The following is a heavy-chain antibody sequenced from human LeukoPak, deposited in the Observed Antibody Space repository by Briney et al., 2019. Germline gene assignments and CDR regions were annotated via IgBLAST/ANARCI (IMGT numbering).Heavy chain of an antibody. J-gene: IGHJ4*02. CDR1: GGSIRRYY. V-gene: IGHV4-59*08. Sequence: SETLCLSCTVSGGSIRRYYWSWVRQPPGKALEWIGYIYYSGSTKYNPSLKSRATRSVDTSNNQFSLKLSSVTAADTAVYFCASGSYCFDYWGQGTLVTVSS. CDR3: ASGSYCFDY. CDR2: IYYSGST. D-gene: IGHD1-26*01.